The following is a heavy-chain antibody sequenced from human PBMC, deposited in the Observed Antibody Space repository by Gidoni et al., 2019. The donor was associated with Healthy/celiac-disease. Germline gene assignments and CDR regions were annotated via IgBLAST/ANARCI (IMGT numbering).Heavy chain of an antibody. CDR3: ASLTMTTVTTERNGAYYYYGMDV. CDR1: GYSFTSYW. Sequence: EVQLVQSGAEVKKPGESLKISCKGSGYSFTSYWIGWVRQMPGKGLEWMGIIYPGDSDTRYSPSFQGQVTISADKSISTAYLQWSSLKASDTAMYYCASLTMTTVTTERNGAYYYYGMDVWGQGTTVTVSS. CDR2: IYPGDSDT. D-gene: IGHD4-17*01. J-gene: IGHJ6*02. V-gene: IGHV5-51*03.